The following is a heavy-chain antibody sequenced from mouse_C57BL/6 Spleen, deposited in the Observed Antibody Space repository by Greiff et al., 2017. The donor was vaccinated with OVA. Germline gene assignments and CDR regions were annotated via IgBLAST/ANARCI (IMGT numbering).Heavy chain of an antibody. CDR3: ARGPLLDY. D-gene: IGHD6-1*01. Sequence: VQLQESGPELVKPGASVKISYKASGYAFSSSWMNWVKQRPGKGLEWIGRIYPGDGDTNYNGKFKGKATLTADKSSSTAYMQLSSLTSEDSAVYFCARGPLLDYWGQGTTLTVSS. CDR2: IYPGDGDT. V-gene: IGHV1-82*01. CDR1: GYAFSSSW. J-gene: IGHJ2*01.